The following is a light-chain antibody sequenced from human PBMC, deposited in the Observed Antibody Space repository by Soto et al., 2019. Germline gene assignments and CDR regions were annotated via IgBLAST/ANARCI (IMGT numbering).Light chain of an antibody. J-gene: IGLJ3*02. V-gene: IGLV2-14*03. CDR3: SSYTNKDTLL. CDR2: DVT. CDR1: SSDVGGYDH. Sequence: QSVLTQPASVSGSPGQSITISCTGTSSDVGGYDHVSWYHQHPGKAPKLIIYDVTVRPSGISRRFSGSKSDNTASLAVSGLQPEDEADYYCSSYTNKDTLLFGGGTKVTVL.